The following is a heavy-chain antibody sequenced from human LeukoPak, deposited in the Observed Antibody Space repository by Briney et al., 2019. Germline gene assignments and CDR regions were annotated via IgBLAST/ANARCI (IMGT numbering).Heavy chain of an antibody. CDR3: TTSYYFDSSGYDFDY. CDR2: VSSKTNGRTT. D-gene: IGHD3-22*01. Sequence: NPGGSLRLSCAASGFTFGNAWISWVRQAQAKGLEWVGRVSSKTNGRTTDSAAPEKGRFTISRDDSKNTLYLEMNSLKTEDTAVYYCTTSYYFDSSGYDFDYWGQGTLVTVSS. J-gene: IGHJ4*02. V-gene: IGHV3-15*01. CDR1: GFTFGNAW.